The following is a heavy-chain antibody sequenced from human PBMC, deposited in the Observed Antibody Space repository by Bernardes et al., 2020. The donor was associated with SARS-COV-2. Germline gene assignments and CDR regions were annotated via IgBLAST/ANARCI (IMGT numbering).Heavy chain of an antibody. CDR2: INPKSGGT. CDR1: GYTFSAYN. D-gene: IGHD3-22*01. J-gene: IGHJ5*02. CDR3: AREDYYDTSGPAGWFDP. Sequence: ASVKVSCKASGYTFSAYNIQWVRQAPGQGLEWMGWINPKSGGTNYAQKFQGRVTMTSDRSISTAHMQLSRLRSDDTAVYYCAREDYYDTSGPAGWFDPWGREPWSPSPQ. V-gene: IGHV1-2*02.